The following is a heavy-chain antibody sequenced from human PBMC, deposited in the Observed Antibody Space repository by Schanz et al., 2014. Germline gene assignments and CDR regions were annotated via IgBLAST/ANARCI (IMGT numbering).Heavy chain of an antibody. Sequence: QVQVVQSGAEVKKPGASVKVSCKASGYTFTDYGVIWVRQAPGQGLEWMGWISAYTNNTNYAQKFQGRVTITADKSTTTAYMELNSLNSDDTAVYYCATLDYADSVSWGQGTLVTVSS. V-gene: IGHV1-18*01. D-gene: IGHD4-17*01. J-gene: IGHJ5*02. CDR3: ATLDYADSVS. CDR2: ISAYTNNT. CDR1: GYTFTDYG.